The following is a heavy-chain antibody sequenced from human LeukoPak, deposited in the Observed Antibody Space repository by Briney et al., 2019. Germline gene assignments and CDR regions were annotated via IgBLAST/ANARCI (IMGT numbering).Heavy chain of an antibody. J-gene: IGHJ4*02. CDR2: ISGSGGRT. V-gene: IGHV3-23*01. D-gene: IGHD3-16*01. CDR1: GFTFSSYA. Sequence: PGGSLRLSCAASGFTFSSYAMSWVRQAPGKGLEWVSTISGSGGRTYYADSVKGRFTISRDNSKNTVYLQLNSLRADDTAVYYCAKEGMLIKTLHWGQGTLVTVSS. CDR3: AKEGMLIKTLH.